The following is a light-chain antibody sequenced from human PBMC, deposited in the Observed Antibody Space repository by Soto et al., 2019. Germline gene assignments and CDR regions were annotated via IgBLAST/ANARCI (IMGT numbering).Light chain of an antibody. J-gene: IGKJ1*01. Sequence: EIVVTQSAGTLSLSPGERATLSCRASQSVSSSYLAWYQQKPGQAPRLLIYGASSRATGIPDRFSGSGSGTDFTLTISRLEPEDFAVYYCQQYGSSPRTFGQGTKV. V-gene: IGKV3-20*01. CDR2: GAS. CDR1: QSVSSSY. CDR3: QQYGSSPRT.